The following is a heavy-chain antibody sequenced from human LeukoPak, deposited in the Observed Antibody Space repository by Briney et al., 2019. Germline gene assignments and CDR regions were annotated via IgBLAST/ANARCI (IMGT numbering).Heavy chain of an antibody. CDR2: INHSGST. D-gene: IGHD3-9*01. Sequence: SETLSLTCAVYGGSFSGYYWSWIRQPPGKGLEWIGEINHSGSTNYNPSHKSRVTISVDTSKNQFSLKLSSVTAADTAVYYCARGLGGRYYDILTGYYRGSPPYFDYWGQGTLVTVSS. V-gene: IGHV4-34*01. CDR1: GGSFSGYY. CDR3: ARGLGGRYYDILTGYYRGSPPYFDY. J-gene: IGHJ4*02.